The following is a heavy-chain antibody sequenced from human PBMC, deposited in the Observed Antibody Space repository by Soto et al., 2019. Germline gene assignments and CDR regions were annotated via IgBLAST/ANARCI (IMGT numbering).Heavy chain of an antibody. D-gene: IGHD5-12*01. CDR2: ISSNGGST. CDR3: ARTSGYAFDY. J-gene: IGHJ4*02. Sequence: PGGSLRLSCAASGFTFSSYAMHWVRQAPGKGLEYVSVISSNGGSTYYANSVKGRFTISRDNSKNTLYLQMGSLRAEDMAVYYCARTSGYAFDYWGQGTLVTSPQ. V-gene: IGHV3-64*01. CDR1: GFTFSSYA.